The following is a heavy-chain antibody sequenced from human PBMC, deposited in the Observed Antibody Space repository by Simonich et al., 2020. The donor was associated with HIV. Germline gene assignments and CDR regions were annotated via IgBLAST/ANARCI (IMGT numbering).Heavy chain of an antibody. D-gene: IGHD1-26*01. CDR3: ARLTASGLGEYFQH. V-gene: IGHV4-34*01. J-gene: IGHJ1*01. Sequence: QVQLQQWGAGLLKPSETLSLTCAVYGGSFSGYYWSWVRQPPGRGLVWIGEINHSGSTNYNPSLKSRVTISVDTSKNQFSLKLSSVTAADTAVYYCARLTASGLGEYFQHWGQGTLVTVSS. CDR2: INHSGST. CDR1: GGSFSGYY.